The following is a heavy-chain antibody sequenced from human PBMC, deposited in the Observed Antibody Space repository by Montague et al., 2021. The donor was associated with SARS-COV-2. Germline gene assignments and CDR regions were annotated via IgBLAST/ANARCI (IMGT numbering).Heavy chain of an antibody. J-gene: IGHJ3*02. CDR2: INQGGAP. CDR1: RGSFSNYY. CDR3: ARGRHVQGSFRHFDSISSGALDI. D-gene: IGHD3-9*01. Sequence: SETLSLTCAVSRGSFSNYYWTWIRQSPGTGLEWIGEINQGGAPNYTPSLTRRVTISLATSKKQIYLNLNSVTVADTAIFFCARGRHVQGSFRHFDSISSGALDIWAQGSLVIVSS. V-gene: IGHV4-34*01.